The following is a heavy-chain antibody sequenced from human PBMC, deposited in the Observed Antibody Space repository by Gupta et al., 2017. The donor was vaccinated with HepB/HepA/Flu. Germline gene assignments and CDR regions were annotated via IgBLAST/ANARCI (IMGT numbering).Heavy chain of an antibody. V-gene: IGHV3-23*01. CDR1: GFTFSSYA. CDR3: AKSGSSWYDVDYYYYGMDV. CDR2: ISGSGGST. Sequence: EVQLLESGGGLVQPGGSLRLSCAASGFTFSSYAMSWVRQAPGKGLEWVSAISGSGGSTYYADSVKGRFTISRDNSKNTLYLQMNSLRAEDTAVYYCAKSGSSWYDVDYYYYGMDVWGQGTTVTVSS. D-gene: IGHD6-13*01. J-gene: IGHJ6*02.